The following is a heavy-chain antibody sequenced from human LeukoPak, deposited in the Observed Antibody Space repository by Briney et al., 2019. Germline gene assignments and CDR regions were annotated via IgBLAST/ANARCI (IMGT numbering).Heavy chain of an antibody. CDR1: GFTFSSYG. D-gene: IGHD3-3*01. Sequence: GGSLRLSCAASGFTFSSYGMSWVRQAPGKGLEWVSYISSSSSTIYYADSVKGRFTISRDNAKNSLYLQMNSLRAEDTAVYYCARDPNYDFWSGYYFDYWGQGTLVTVSS. CDR2: ISSSSSTI. J-gene: IGHJ4*02. CDR3: ARDPNYDFWSGYYFDY. V-gene: IGHV3-48*01.